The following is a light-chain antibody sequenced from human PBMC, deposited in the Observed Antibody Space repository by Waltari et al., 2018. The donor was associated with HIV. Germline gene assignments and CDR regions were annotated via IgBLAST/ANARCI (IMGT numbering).Light chain of an antibody. CDR2: GVG. V-gene: IGLV2-14*01. Sequence: QSALTPPASVSGSPGQSITISCTGTSSYIGGYDHVSWHQQHPGKAPKLMIDGVGSPPSGISKRFSGSRCGNTSSLTISGLQAEDEADYYCSAYTSISTLAVFGGGTKLTVL. CDR3: SAYTSISTLAV. CDR1: SSYIGGYDH. J-gene: IGLJ2*01.